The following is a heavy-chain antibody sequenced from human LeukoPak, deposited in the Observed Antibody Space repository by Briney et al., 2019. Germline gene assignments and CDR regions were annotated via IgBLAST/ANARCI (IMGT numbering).Heavy chain of an antibody. CDR1: GGTFSSYA. Sequence: ASVKVSCKASGGTFSSYAISWVRQAPGQGLEWMGRIIPIFGIANYAQKFQGRVTITADKSTSTAYMELSSLRSEDMAVYYCARSISRTTGTYFDYWGQGTLVTV. CDR3: ARSISRTTGTYFDY. CDR2: IIPIFGIA. D-gene: IGHD1-1*01. V-gene: IGHV1-69*04. J-gene: IGHJ4*02.